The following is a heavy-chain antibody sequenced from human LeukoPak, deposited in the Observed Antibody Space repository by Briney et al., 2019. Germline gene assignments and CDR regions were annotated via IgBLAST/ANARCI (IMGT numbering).Heavy chain of an antibody. D-gene: IGHD6-13*01. CDR2: IYYSGST. CDR1: GGSISSGGYY. CDR3: GSVIAAAVRFDY. V-gene: IGHV4-31*03. Sequence: SETLSLTCTVSGGSISSGGYYWSWIRQHPGKGLEWIGYIYYSGSTYYNPSLKSRVTISVDTSKNQFSLKLSSVTAADTAVYYCGSVIAAAVRFDYWGQGTLVTVSS. J-gene: IGHJ4*02.